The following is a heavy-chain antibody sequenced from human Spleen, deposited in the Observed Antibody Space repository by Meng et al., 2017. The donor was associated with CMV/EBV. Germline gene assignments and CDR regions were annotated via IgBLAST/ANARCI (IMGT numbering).Heavy chain of an antibody. CDR1: GYTFTSYG. CDR2: INPNSGGT. D-gene: IGHD3-10*01. J-gene: IGHJ3*02. V-gene: IGHV1-2*02. Sequence: ASVKVSCKASGYTFTSYGISWVRQAPGQGLEWMGWINPNSGGTNYAQKFQGRVTMTRDTSISTAYMELSRLRSDDTAVYYCARGVPITMVRGDLYAFDIWGQGTMVTVSS. CDR3: ARGVPITMVRGDLYAFDI.